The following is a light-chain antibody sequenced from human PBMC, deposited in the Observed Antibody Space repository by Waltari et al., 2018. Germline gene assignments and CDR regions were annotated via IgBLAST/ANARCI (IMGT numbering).Light chain of an antibody. J-gene: IGLJ1*01. CDR1: SSNIGNNA. V-gene: IGLV1-36*01. Sequence: QSVLTQPPSVSEAPRQRVTISCSGGSSNIGNNAVHWYQQLPGKAPKLLIYYDDLLPSGVSDRFSGSKSGTSASLAISGLQSEDEADYYCAAWDDSLSVYVFGTGTKVTVL. CDR3: AAWDDSLSVYV. CDR2: YDD.